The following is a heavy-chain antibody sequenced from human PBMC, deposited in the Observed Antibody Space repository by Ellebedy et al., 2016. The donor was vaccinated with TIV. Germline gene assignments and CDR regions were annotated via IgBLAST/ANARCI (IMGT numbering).Heavy chain of an antibody. J-gene: IGHJ4*02. V-gene: IGHV1-18*04. CDR3: ARDLVNPDY. CDR1: GYAFSTHG. Sequence: ASVKVSCKTSGYAFSTHGISWVRQAPGQGLEWMGWISAYDGATNYPQKFQDRISMTTDSSTRPAFLELRRLTSDDTAVYYCARDLVNPDYWGQGTLVTVSS. D-gene: IGHD3-9*01. CDR2: ISAYDGAT.